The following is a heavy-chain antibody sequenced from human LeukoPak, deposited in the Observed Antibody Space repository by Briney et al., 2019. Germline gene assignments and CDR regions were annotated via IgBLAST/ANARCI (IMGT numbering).Heavy chain of an antibody. CDR2: INPNSGGT. V-gene: IGHV1-2*02. Sequence: ASVKVSCKASGYTFTGYYMHWVRQAPGQGLEWMGWINPNSGGTNYAQTFQGRVTMTRDTSISTAYMELSRLRSDDTAVYYCARVLWSGEYSSSSGDYWGQGTLVTVSS. CDR3: ARVLWSGEYSSSSGDY. D-gene: IGHD6-6*01. CDR1: GYTFTGYY. J-gene: IGHJ4*02.